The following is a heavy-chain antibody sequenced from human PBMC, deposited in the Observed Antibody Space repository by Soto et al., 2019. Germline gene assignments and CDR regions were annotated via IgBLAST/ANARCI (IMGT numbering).Heavy chain of an antibody. V-gene: IGHV1-18*01. D-gene: IGHD6-19*01. CDR2: ISASNGNT. J-gene: IGHJ4*02. CDR3: GRDLAVGLVDY. CDR1: GYTFTSYG. Sequence: QVQLVQSGAEVKKPGASVKVSCKASGYTFTSYGISWVRQAPGQGLEWMGWISASNGNTKSAQKLQGRVTMTTDTATSTAYMELGSLRSDDTAVYCCGRDLAVGLVDYWGQGTLVTVSS.